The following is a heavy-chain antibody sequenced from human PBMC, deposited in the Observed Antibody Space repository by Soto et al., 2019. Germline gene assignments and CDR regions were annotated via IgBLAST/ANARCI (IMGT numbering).Heavy chain of an antibody. J-gene: IGHJ5*01. CDR1: GFTFKNCG. D-gene: IGHD3-22*01. Sequence: EVQLLESGGGLVQPGGSLRLSCTASGFTFKNCGMIWVRQAPGKGLEWVAAIIHPDITTYADSVKGRFTISRDNSKDTLYLQMNGLRVEDTAIEYCAKGEALYSSHPWDSWGHGTLVTFSA. CDR3: AKGEALYSSHPWDS. CDR2: IIHPDIT. V-gene: IGHV3-23*01.